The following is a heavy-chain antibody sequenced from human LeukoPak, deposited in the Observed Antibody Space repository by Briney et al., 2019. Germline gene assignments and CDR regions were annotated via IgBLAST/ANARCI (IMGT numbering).Heavy chain of an antibody. D-gene: IGHD3-3*01. CDR2: IYPGDSDT. J-gene: IGHJ4*02. CDR3: ARSGDFWSGYYNYYFDY. V-gene: IGHV5-51*03. CDR1: GYSFTSYW. Sequence: KPGESLKTSCKGSGYSFTSYWIGWVRQMPGKGLEWMGIIYPGDSDTRYSPSFQGQVTISADKSISTAYLQWSSLKASDTAMYYCARSGDFWSGYYNYYFDYWGQGTLVTVSS.